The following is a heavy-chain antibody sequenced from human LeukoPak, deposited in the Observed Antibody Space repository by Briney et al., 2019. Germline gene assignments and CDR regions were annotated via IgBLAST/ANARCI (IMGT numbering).Heavy chain of an antibody. Sequence: GGSLRLSCAASGFTFSSYSMNWVRQAPGKGLEWVSSISSSSVYIYYADSMKGRFTISRDNAKNSLYLQMNSLRAEDTAVYYCARGAEYCTNGLCYNSRGGYFDYWGQGTLVTVSS. CDR3: ARGAEYCTNGLCYNSRGGYFDY. CDR2: ISSSSVYI. D-gene: IGHD2-8*01. J-gene: IGHJ4*02. V-gene: IGHV3-21*01. CDR1: GFTFSSYS.